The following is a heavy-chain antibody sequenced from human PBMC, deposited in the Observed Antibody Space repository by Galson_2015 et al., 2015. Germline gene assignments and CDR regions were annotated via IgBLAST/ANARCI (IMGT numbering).Heavy chain of an antibody. J-gene: IGHJ4*02. Sequence: SLRLSCAASGFTFSSYAMSWVRQAPGKGLEWVSGISGSGGSTDYADSVKGRFTISRDNSKSTLYLQMNSLRAEDTALYYCAKLGGYSSTWSYFDYWGQGTPVAVSS. V-gene: IGHV3-23*01. CDR3: AKLGGYSSTWSYFDY. CDR2: ISGSGGST. CDR1: GFTFSSYA. D-gene: IGHD6-13*01.